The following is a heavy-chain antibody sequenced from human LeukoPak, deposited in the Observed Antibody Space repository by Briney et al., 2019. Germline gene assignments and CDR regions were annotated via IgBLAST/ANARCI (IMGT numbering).Heavy chain of an antibody. J-gene: IGHJ5*02. CDR1: GGTFSSYA. Sequence: ASVKVSCKASGGTFSSYAISWVRQAPGQGLEWMGGIIPIFGTANYAQKFQGRVTITADESTSTAYMGLSSLRSEDTAVYYCASLTSPGAAMVTSQPSTWGQGTLVTVSS. CDR3: ASLTSPGAAMVTSQPST. CDR2: IIPIFGTA. D-gene: IGHD5-18*01. V-gene: IGHV1-69*13.